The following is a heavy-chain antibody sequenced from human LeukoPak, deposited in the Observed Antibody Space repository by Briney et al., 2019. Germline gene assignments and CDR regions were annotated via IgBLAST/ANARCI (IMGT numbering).Heavy chain of an antibody. Sequence: ASVKVSCKASGGTFSSYAISWVRQAPGQGLEWMGGIIPIFGTANYAQKFQGRVTITADESTSTAYMELSSLRSEDTAVYYCARGAVGDTPYYYYMDVWGKGTTVTISS. V-gene: IGHV1-69*13. CDR1: GGTFSSYA. CDR3: ARGAVGDTPYYYYMDV. CDR2: IIPIFGTA. J-gene: IGHJ6*03. D-gene: IGHD3-16*01.